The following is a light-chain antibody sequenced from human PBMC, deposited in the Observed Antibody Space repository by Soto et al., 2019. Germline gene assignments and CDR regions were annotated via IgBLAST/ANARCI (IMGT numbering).Light chain of an antibody. CDR2: KAS. CDR1: QSVSGW. Sequence: DIVLTQSPATLSVSLWETVTVTCRASQSVSGWLAWYQQKPGKAPKLLIYKASTLKSGVPSRFSGSGSGTEFTLTISSLQPDDFATYYCQHYNSYSEAFGQGTKVDIK. J-gene: IGKJ1*01. CDR3: QHYNSYSEA. V-gene: IGKV1-5*03.